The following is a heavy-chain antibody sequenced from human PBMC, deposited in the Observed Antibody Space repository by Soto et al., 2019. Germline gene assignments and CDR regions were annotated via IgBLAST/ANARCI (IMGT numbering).Heavy chain of an antibody. V-gene: IGHV4-34*01. CDR2: INHSGST. CDR1: GGSFSGYY. J-gene: IGHJ6*02. D-gene: IGHD2-2*01. CDR3: ARDSIVVVPAAPYYYYGMDV. Sequence: SETLSLTCAVYGGSFSGYYWSWIRQPPGKGLEWIGEINHSGSTNYNPSLKSRVTISVDTSKNQFSLKLSSVTAADTAVYYCARDSIVVVPAAPYYYYGMDVWGQGTTVTVSS.